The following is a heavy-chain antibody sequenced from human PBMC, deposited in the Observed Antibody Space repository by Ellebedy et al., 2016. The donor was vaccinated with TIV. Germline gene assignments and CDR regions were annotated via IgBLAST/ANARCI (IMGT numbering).Heavy chain of an antibody. CDR2: ISGSGIYI. CDR3: ARGTQVAGSAYTLIDY. V-gene: IGHV3-23*01. D-gene: IGHD6-19*01. Sequence: GESLKISCAASGFPFINHALSWVRQAAGKGLERVPAISGSGIYIEYADSVKGRFTISIDNSKNTLYLQMSSLRAEDTAIYYCARGTQVAGSAYTLIDYWGQGTLVTVSS. CDR1: GFPFINHA. J-gene: IGHJ4*02.